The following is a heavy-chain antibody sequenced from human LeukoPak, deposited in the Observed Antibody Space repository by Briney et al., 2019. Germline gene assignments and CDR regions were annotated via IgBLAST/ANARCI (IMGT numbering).Heavy chain of an antibody. J-gene: IGHJ4*02. Sequence: HPGGSLRLSCAASGFTFSSFAMSWVRQAPGKGLEWVSVIGSSGGSIYYADSVKGRFTISRDNSKNTVYLQMNSLTAEDTAVYYCANVGGDYHFDHWGQGTLVTVSS. D-gene: IGHD4-17*01. CDR2: IGSSGGSI. V-gene: IGHV3-23*01. CDR3: ANVGGDYHFDH. CDR1: GFTFSSFA.